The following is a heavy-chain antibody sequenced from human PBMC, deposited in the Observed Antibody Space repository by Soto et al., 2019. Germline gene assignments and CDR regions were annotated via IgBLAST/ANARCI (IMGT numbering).Heavy chain of an antibody. J-gene: IGHJ4*02. V-gene: IGHV3-74*01. D-gene: IGHD3-22*01. CDR1: GFTFSSYW. Sequence: EVQLVESGGALVQPGGSLRLSCAASGFTFSSYWMHWVRQAPGKGLVWVSRINGDGSTTTYADSVKGRFIISRDNAKNRRYVQMNSLTAEDTAVYYCARPLYDGSGTPFDHWGQGTLVTVSS. CDR3: ARPLYDGSGTPFDH. CDR2: INGDGSTT.